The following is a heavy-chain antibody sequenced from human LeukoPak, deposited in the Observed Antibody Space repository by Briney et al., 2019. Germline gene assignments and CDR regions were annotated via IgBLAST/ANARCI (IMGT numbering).Heavy chain of an antibody. D-gene: IGHD3-3*01. CDR3: ATLPAFWSGYTVFDY. Sequence: ASVKVSCKVSGYTLTGLSMHWVRQAPGKGLEWMGGFDPEDGETIYAQKFQGRVTMTEDTSTDTAYMELSSLRSEDTAVYYCATLPAFWSGYTVFDYWGQGTLVTVSS. V-gene: IGHV1-24*01. CDR1: GYTLTGLS. CDR2: FDPEDGET. J-gene: IGHJ4*02.